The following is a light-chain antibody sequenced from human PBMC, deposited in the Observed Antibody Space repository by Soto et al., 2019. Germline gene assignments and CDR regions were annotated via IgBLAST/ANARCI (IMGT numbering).Light chain of an antibody. CDR1: QTIDSW. V-gene: IGKV1-5*03. CDR3: QQANSYPWT. Sequence: IQMTQSPSSLSASVGDRVTITCRASQTIDSWLAWYQQRPGKPPNLLIYKASTLASGVPSRFSGTRSGTDFTLTISSLQPEDFATYYCQQANSYPWTFGQGTKVDIK. CDR2: KAS. J-gene: IGKJ1*01.